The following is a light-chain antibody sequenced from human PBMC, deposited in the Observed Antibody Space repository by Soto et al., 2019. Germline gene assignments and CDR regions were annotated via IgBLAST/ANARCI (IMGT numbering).Light chain of an antibody. CDR2: GAS. CDR1: QAITTF. Sequence: DIQMTQSPSSLSASVGDRVTITCRASQAITTFLNWYQQKPGRAPNLLIFGASNLQSGVPSRFSGSGSGTDFTLTISSLQPEDFAPYYCQQIYSIPVTFGGGTKVEIK. J-gene: IGKJ4*01. CDR3: QQIYSIPVT. V-gene: IGKV1-39*01.